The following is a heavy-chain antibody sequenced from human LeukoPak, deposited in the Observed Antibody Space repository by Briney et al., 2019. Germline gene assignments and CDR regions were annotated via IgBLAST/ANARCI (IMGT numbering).Heavy chain of an antibody. Sequence: ASVKVSCKASGGTLSGYAISWVRQAPGQGLEWMGRIIPILGIANYAQKFQGRVTITSDKSTSTAYMELSSLRSEDTAVYYCARVWSSSSSNLDYWGQGTLVTVSS. V-gene: IGHV1-69*04. CDR1: GGTLSGYA. J-gene: IGHJ4*02. CDR3: ARVWSSSSSNLDY. CDR2: IIPILGIA. D-gene: IGHD6-6*01.